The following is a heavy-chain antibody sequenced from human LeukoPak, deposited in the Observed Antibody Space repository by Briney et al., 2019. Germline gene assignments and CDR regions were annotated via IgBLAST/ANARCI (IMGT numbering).Heavy chain of an antibody. CDR3: ARRGESTSYGDYRFDY. CDR1: GFTFSNYA. J-gene: IGHJ4*02. V-gene: IGHV3-23*01. Sequence: GGSLRLSCAASGFTFSNYAMSWVRQAPGRGLEWVSAISGSSGLTYYADSVKGRFTISRDNSKNTLFLQMNSLRAEDTAVYYCARRGESTSYGDYRFDYWGQGTLVTVSS. CDR2: ISGSSGLT. D-gene: IGHD4-17*01.